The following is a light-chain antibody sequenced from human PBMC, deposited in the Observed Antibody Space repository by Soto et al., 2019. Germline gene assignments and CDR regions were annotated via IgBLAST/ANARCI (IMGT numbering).Light chain of an antibody. Sequence: NVLMQSPCTLSLSPGQRATLSCRASQSLSGNYLAWYQQKPGQAPRLLIYGASTRATGIPARFSGSGSGTEFTLTISNLQSEDFAVYFCQQYHNWPPITFGQGTRLEIK. J-gene: IGKJ5*01. CDR3: QQYHNWPPIT. CDR1: QSLSGN. V-gene: IGKV3-15*01. CDR2: GAS.